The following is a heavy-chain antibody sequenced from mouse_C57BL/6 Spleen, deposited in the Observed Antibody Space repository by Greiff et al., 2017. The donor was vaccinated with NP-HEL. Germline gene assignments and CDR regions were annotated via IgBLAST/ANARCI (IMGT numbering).Heavy chain of an antibody. CDR3: ARPSLYYGNYGWYFDV. CDR1: GYTFTSYW. V-gene: IGHV1-55*01. D-gene: IGHD2-1*01. J-gene: IGHJ1*03. Sequence: VQLQQPGAELVKPGASVKMSCKASGYTFTSYWITWVKQRPGQGLEWIGDIYPGSGSTNYNEKFKSKATLTVDTSSSTAYMQLSSLTSEDSAVYYWARPSLYYGNYGWYFDVWGTGTTVTVSS. CDR2: IYPGSGST.